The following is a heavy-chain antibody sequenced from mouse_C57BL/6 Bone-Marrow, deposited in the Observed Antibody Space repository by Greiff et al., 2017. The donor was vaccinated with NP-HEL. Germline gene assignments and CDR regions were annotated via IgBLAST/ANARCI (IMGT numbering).Heavy chain of an antibody. CDR1: GYSITSDY. Sequence: EVKLMESGPGLAKPSQTLSLTCSVPGYSITSDYWNWIRKFPGNKLEYMGYISSSGSTYYNPSLKSRISITRDTSKNQYYLQLNSVTTEDTATYYCARSPLWLRRNYYAMDYWGQGTSVTVSS. D-gene: IGHD2-2*01. CDR2: ISSSGST. CDR3: ARSPLWLRRNYYAMDY. V-gene: IGHV3-8*01. J-gene: IGHJ4*01.